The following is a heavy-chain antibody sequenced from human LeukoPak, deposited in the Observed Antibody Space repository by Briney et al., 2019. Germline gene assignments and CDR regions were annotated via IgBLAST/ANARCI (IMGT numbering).Heavy chain of an antibody. D-gene: IGHD6-13*01. J-gene: IGHJ4*02. CDR2: IIPIFGTA. Sequence: SVKVSCKASGGTFRSYAISWVRQATGQGLEWMGGIIPIFGTANYAQKFQGRVTITADESTSTAYMELSSLRSEDTAVYYCASRDIAAAGTTPFDYWGQGTLVTVSS. CDR3: ASRDIAAAGTTPFDY. V-gene: IGHV1-69*01. CDR1: GGTFRSYA.